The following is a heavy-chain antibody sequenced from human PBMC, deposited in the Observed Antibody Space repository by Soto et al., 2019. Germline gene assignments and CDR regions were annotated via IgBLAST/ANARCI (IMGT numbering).Heavy chain of an antibody. CDR3: ARDSYTAGPYYYGMDV. Sequence: SETLSLTCTVSGGSISSGGYYWSWIRQHPGKGLEWIGYIYYSGSTYYNPSLKSRVTISVDTSKNQFSLKLSSVTAADTAVYYCARDSYTAGPYYYGMDVCGQGTTVTVSS. J-gene: IGHJ6*02. V-gene: IGHV4-31*03. CDR1: GGSISSGGYY. CDR2: IYYSGST. D-gene: IGHD5-18*01.